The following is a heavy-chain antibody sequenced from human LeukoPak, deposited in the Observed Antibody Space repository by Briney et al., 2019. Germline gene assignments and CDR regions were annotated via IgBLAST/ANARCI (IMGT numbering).Heavy chain of an antibody. D-gene: IGHD6-13*01. V-gene: IGHV4-39*02. CDR2: IYYSGNT. J-gene: IGHJ6*03. CDR3: ARDKIAAAGLQADYYYFYYMDV. CDR1: GVSISSSNSY. Sequence: PSETLSLTCTVSGVSISSSNSYWGWIRQPPGKGLEWIGSIYYSGNTYYNASLKSQVSISIDTSKNQFSLKLSSLTAADTAVYYCARDKIAAAGLQADYYYFYYMDVWGKGTTVTVSS.